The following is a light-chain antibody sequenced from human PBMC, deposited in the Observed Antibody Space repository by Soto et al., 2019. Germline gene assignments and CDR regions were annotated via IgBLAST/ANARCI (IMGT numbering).Light chain of an antibody. CDR3: QSYDSRVRVV. CDR2: GNS. Sequence: QSVLTQPPSVSGAPGQRVTISCTGSSSNIGAGYNVHWYQQLPGTAPKLLIYGNSNRPSGVPDRFSGSKSGTSASLAITGLQAEDEADYYCQSYDSRVRVVFGGGTKLTGL. CDR1: SSNIGAGYN. J-gene: IGLJ2*01. V-gene: IGLV1-40*01.